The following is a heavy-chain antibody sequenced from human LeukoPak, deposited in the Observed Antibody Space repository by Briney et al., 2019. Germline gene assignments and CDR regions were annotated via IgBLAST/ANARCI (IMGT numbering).Heavy chain of an antibody. CDR1: GGSISNSYYY. Sequence: SETLSLTCTVSGGSISNSYYYWGWIRQPPGKGLEWIGSLHYSGSTYYNPSLKSRVTISVDTYKNQFSLKLSSVTAADTDVYYCARDEGYGEMATIYWGKGTLVTVSS. CDR2: LHYSGST. CDR3: ARDEGYGEMATIY. J-gene: IGHJ4*02. V-gene: IGHV4-39*02. D-gene: IGHD5-24*01.